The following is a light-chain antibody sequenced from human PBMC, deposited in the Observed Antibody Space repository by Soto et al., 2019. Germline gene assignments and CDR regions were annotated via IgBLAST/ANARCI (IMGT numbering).Light chain of an antibody. CDR2: GAS. Sequence: EIVLTQSPGTLSLSRGERATLSCRASQSVSSKLAWYQQKPGQAPRLLIYGASTRATGIPARFSGSGSGTEFTLSISGLQSEDSAVYYCQQYNNWPPITFGQGTRLEI. CDR3: QQYNNWPPIT. J-gene: IGKJ5*01. V-gene: IGKV3D-15*01. CDR1: QSVSSK.